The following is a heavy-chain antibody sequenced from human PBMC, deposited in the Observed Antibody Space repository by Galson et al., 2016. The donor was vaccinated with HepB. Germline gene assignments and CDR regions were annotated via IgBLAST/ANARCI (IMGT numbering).Heavy chain of an antibody. CDR3: ARANYDVVSGHPQSYDY. CDR2: IYPDDSDA. Sequence: QSGAEVKTPGESLKISCKASGYTFSNYWIAWVRQMPGKGLEWMGIIYPDDSDARYSPSFQGQVTFSGDRSIDTAYLQWSSLKASDSAMYFCARANYDVVSGHPQSYDYWGQGTLVTVSS. CDR1: GYTFSNYW. D-gene: IGHD3-10*02. V-gene: IGHV5-51*01. J-gene: IGHJ4*02.